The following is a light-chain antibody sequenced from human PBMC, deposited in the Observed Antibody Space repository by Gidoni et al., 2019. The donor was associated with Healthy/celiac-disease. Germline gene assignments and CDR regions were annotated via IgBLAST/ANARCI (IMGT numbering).Light chain of an antibody. V-gene: IGKV1-39*01. CDR3: QQSYSTPLT. CDR2: AAS. CDR1: QSISSY. Sequence: DIQMTQSPSSLSASVGDRVTITCRASQSISSYLNWYQQKPGKAPKLLIYAASSLQSGVQSRFSGSGSGTDFTLTIRSLQPEDVATYYCQQSYSTPLTFXGXTKVEIK. J-gene: IGKJ4*01.